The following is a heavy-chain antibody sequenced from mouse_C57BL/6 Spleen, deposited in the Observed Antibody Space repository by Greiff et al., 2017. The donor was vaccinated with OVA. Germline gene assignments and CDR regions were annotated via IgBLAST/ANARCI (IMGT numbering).Heavy chain of an antibody. Sequence: EVKLVESGPELVKPGASVKISCKASGYSFTGYYMHWVKQSSEKSLEWIGEINPSTGGTSYNQKFKGKATLTVDKSSSTAYMQLKSLTSEDSAVYYCARSRTGGSSSYAMDYWGQGTSVTVSS. D-gene: IGHD1-1*01. CDR2: INPSTGGT. CDR1: GYSFTGYY. CDR3: ARSRTGGSSSYAMDY. J-gene: IGHJ4*01. V-gene: IGHV1-43*01.